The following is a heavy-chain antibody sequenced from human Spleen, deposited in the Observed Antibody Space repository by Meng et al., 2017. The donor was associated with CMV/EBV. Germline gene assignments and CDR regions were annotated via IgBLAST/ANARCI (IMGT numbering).Heavy chain of an antibody. D-gene: IGHD3-22*01. CDR2: VYHSGTT. V-gene: IGHV4-38-2*02. CDR3: ARLPYYYYDSSGGIDY. CDR1: GYSISNDYH. J-gene: IGHJ4*02. Sequence: GSLSLTCSVSGYSISNDYHWGWIRQPPGKGLEWIGSVYHSGTTYYNPSLKSRVTISVDTSKNQFSLKLSSVTAADTAVYYCARLPYYYYDSSGGIDYWGQGTLVTVSS.